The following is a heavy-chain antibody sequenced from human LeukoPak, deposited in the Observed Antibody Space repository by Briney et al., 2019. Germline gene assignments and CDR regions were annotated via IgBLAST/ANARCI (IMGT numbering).Heavy chain of an antibody. D-gene: IGHD3-10*01. J-gene: IGHJ4*02. CDR1: GFTFSSNA. CDR2: IYGRGETT. V-gene: IGHV3-23*01. Sequence: GGSLRLSCAASGFTFSSNAMNWVRQAPGKGLEWVAAIYGRGETTYYADLVKGRFTISRDNSKNTLYLQMNSLRAEDTAVYYCAKPAMIKVIINTYPKGLNYWGQGTLVTVSS. CDR3: AKPAMIKVIINTYPKGLNY.